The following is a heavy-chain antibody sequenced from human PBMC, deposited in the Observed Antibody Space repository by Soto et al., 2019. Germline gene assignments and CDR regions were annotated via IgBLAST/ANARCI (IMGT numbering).Heavy chain of an antibody. CDR3: ARDREYYYYGLDV. CDR2: IYHSGST. Sequence: SETLSLTCTVSGGSISSGDYYWSWIRQPPGKGLEWIGYIYHSGSTYYNPSLKSRVTISVDTSKNQFSLKLSSVTAADTAVYYCARDREYYYYGLDVWGQGTTVTVSS. V-gene: IGHV4-30-4*01. J-gene: IGHJ6*02. CDR1: GGSISSGDYY.